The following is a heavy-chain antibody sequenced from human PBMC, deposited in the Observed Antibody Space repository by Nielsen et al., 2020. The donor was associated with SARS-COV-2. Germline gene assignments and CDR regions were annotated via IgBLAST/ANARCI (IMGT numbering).Heavy chain of an antibody. Sequence: SVKVSCKASGGTFSSYAISWVRQAPGQGLEWMGGIIPIFGTANYAQKFQGRVTITADESTSTAYMELSSLRSEDTAVYYCARVITMVRGVSKSQYYGMDVWGQGTTVTVSS. D-gene: IGHD3-10*01. CDR2: IIPIFGTA. CDR3: ARVITMVRGVSKSQYYGMDV. V-gene: IGHV1-69*13. CDR1: GGTFSSYA. J-gene: IGHJ6*02.